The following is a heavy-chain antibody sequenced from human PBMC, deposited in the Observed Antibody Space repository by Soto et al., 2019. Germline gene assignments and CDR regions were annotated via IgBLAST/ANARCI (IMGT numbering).Heavy chain of an antibody. CDR3: VHSPWNLQYAFDI. CDR1: GFSLSISGVA. D-gene: IGHD1-7*01. J-gene: IGHJ3*02. V-gene: IGHV2-5*02. CDR2: IYWDDDK. Sequence: QITLKESGPTLVKPTQTLTLTCTFSGFSLSISGVAVGWIRQPPGKALEWLALIYWDDDKRYRPSLKSRLTIPKHTSKTQVVLRMTNMDPVDTATYYCVHSPWNLQYAFDICGQGTMVTVSS.